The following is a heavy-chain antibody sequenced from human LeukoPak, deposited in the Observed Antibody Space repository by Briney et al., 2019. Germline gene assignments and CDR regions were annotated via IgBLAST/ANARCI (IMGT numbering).Heavy chain of an antibody. D-gene: IGHD3-10*01. CDR2: IRYDGSNK. Sequence: GGSLRLSCAASGFTFSSYGMHWVRQAPGKGLEWVAFIRYDGSNKYYADSVKGRFTISRDNPKNTLYLQMNSLRAEDTAVYYCASIWFGESPRGVFDYWGQGTLVTVSS. CDR1: GFTFSSYG. J-gene: IGHJ4*02. CDR3: ASIWFGESPRGVFDY. V-gene: IGHV3-30*02.